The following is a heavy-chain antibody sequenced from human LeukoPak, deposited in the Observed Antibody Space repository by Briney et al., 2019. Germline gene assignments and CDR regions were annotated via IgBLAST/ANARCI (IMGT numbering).Heavy chain of an antibody. CDR1: GFTFCTYA. D-gene: IGHD3-10*01. J-gene: IGHJ4*02. CDR3: AKDRGFGEYFPFFY. CDR2: ISGSGGST. V-gene: IGHV3-23*01. Sequence: GGSLRLSGAASGFTFCTYAMSWVRQTPEKGLEWVSAISGSGGSTYYADSVKGRFTISRDNSKNTLYLQMNSLRAEDTAVYYCAKDRGFGEYFPFFYWGQGTLVTVSS.